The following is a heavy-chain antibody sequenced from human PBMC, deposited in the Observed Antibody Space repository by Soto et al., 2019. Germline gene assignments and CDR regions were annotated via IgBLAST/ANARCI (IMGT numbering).Heavy chain of an antibody. CDR3: ARVPDV. V-gene: IGHV4-30-2*01. CDR2: IYHSGST. CDR1: GGSISSGGYS. Sequence: QLQLQESGSGLVKPSQTLSLTCAVSGGSISSGGYSWSWMRQPPGKGLEWIGYIYHSGSTYYNPSLKRRVTKSVDRSKNQLSLKLSFVTAADTAVYSCARVPDVWGQGTTVTVSS. J-gene: IGHJ6*02.